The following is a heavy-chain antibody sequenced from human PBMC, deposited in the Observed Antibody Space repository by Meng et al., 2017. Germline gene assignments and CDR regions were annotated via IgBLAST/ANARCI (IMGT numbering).Heavy chain of an antibody. V-gene: IGHV3-33*01. J-gene: IGHJ2*01. CDR3: ARGLSTTYWYFDL. CDR1: GFTCSSYG. CDR2: IWYDGSNK. D-gene: IGHD2/OR15-2a*01. Sequence: QGHLAWSGGGVVQLGSVLGLSVAASGFTCSSYGMHWVRKAPGKGLEWVAVIWYDGSNKYYADSVKGRFTISRDNSKNTLYLQMNSLRAEDTAVYYCARGLSTTYWYFDLWGRGTLVTVSS.